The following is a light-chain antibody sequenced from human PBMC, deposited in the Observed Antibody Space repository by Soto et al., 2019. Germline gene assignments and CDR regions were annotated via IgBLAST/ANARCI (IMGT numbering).Light chain of an antibody. V-gene: IGKV3-11*01. CDR1: QSVSSY. CDR3: QQADTFPIT. J-gene: IGKJ5*01. CDR2: DAS. Sequence: EIVLTQSPATLSLSPGERATVSCRASQSVSSYLAWYQQKPGQAPRLLIYDASNRATYIPARFSGRGSRTEFTLTISSLQAEDSAVYYCQQADTFPITFGQGTRLEIK.